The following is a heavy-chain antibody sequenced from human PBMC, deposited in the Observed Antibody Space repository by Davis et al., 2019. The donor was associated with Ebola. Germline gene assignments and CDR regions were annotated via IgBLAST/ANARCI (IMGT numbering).Heavy chain of an antibody. V-gene: IGHV3-21*01. D-gene: IGHD3-22*01. Sequence: GESLKISCAASGFTFSSYSMNWVRQAPGKGLEWVSSISSSSSYIYYADSVKGRFTISRDNAKNSLYLQMNSLRAEDTAVYYCAKGYYYDSSGYLNFDYWGQGTLVTVSS. CDR2: ISSSSSYI. J-gene: IGHJ4*02. CDR1: GFTFSSYS. CDR3: AKGYYYDSSGYLNFDY.